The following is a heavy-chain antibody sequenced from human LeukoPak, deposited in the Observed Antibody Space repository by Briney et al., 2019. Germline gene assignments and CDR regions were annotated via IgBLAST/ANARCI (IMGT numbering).Heavy chain of an antibody. J-gene: IGHJ4*02. V-gene: IGHV6-1*01. CDR2: TYYRSKKYN. CDR3: ARGRAAAGTGYFDY. CDR1: GDTVSSNSTA. Sequence: SQTLSLTCALSGDTVSSNSTAWNWIRQSPSRGLEWLRRTYYRSKKYNDYAVSVKSRITINPATSKNQFSLQLNSVTPEETAVYYGARGRAAAGTGYFDYWGQGTLVTVSS. D-gene: IGHD6-13*01.